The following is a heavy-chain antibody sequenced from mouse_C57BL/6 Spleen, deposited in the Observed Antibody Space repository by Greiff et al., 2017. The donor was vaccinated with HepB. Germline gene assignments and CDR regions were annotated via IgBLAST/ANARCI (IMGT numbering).Heavy chain of an antibody. CDR2: IRNKANNHAT. Sequence: EVKLVESGGGLVQPGGSMKLSCAASGFTFSDAWMDWVRQSPEKGLEWVAEIRNKANNHATDYAESVKGRFTISRDDSKSRVYLQLNSLRAEDTGIYYCTIYYDYAWFAYWGQGTLVTVSA. V-gene: IGHV6-6*01. J-gene: IGHJ3*01. CDR3: TIYYDYAWFAY. CDR1: GFTFSDAW. D-gene: IGHD2-4*01.